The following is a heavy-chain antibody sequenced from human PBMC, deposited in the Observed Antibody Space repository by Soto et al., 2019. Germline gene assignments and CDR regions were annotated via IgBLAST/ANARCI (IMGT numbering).Heavy chain of an antibody. CDR1: GFTFSNYD. J-gene: IGHJ4*02. CDR2: IQDNGSEK. V-gene: IGHV3-7*05. D-gene: IGHD6-19*01. Sequence: PGGSLRLSCAASGFTFSNYDMSWVRQAPGKGLEWVTNIQDNGSEKYYVDSVKGRFTISRDNAKNSLYLQMNSLRAEDTAVYYCARDSGYSSGWYYFDYWGQGTLVTVSS. CDR3: ARDSGYSSGWYYFDY.